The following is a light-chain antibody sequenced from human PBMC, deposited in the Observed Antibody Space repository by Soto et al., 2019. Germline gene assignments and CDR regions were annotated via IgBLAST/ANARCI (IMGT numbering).Light chain of an antibody. CDR3: SAWDNSLNGYV. V-gene: IGLV1-40*01. Sequence: QSVLTQPPSVSGAPGQRVTISCAGTSSNIGAGYGVHWYQQLPGRAPKLLIHNYVNRPSGVPDRFSGSKSGTSASLAISGLQSEDEGDYYCSAWDNSLNGYVFGPGTKLTVL. CDR2: NYV. CDR1: SSNIGAGYG. J-gene: IGLJ1*01.